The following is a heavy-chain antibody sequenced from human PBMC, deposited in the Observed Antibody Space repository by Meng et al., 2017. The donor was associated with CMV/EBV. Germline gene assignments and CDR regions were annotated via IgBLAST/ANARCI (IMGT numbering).Heavy chain of an antibody. CDR2: ISAYNGNT. Sequence: QVQLVQSGAEVXXXXXSXKVXCKASGYTFTSYGISWVRQAPGQGLEWMGWISAYNGNTNYAQKLQGRVTMTTDTSTSTAYMELRSLRSDDTAVYYCARLGRTTVDGVDYWGQGTLVTVSS. D-gene: IGHD4-23*01. J-gene: IGHJ4*02. V-gene: IGHV1-18*01. CDR3: ARLGRTTVDGVDY. CDR1: GYTFTSYG.